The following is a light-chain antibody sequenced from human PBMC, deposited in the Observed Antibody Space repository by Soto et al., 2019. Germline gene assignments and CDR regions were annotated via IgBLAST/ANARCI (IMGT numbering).Light chain of an antibody. CDR2: GTS. J-gene: IGKJ4*01. V-gene: IGKV3-15*01. CDR1: QSVSDN. CDR3: QQYDSWPLT. Sequence: EIAMTQSPATLSVSPGERATLSCRASQSVSDNLAWYQKQPGQPPRLLIYGTSIRTTGIPARFSGGASGTEFTLTISSLQSEDLAVYYCQQYDSWPLTFGGGTKVEIK.